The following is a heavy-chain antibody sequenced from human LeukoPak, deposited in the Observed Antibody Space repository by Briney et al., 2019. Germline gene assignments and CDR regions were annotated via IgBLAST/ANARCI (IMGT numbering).Heavy chain of an antibody. D-gene: IGHD3-3*01. CDR3: AKDLLPKYYDFWSGLTNSDAFDI. CDR1: GFTFSSYA. J-gene: IGHJ3*02. V-gene: IGHV3-23*01. CDR2: ISGSGGST. Sequence: PGGSLRLSCAASGFTFSSYAMSWVRQAPGKGLEWVSAISGSGGSTYYADSVKGRFTISRDNSKNTLYLQMNSLRAEDTAVYYCAKDLLPKYYDFWSGLTNSDAFDIWGQGTMVTVSS.